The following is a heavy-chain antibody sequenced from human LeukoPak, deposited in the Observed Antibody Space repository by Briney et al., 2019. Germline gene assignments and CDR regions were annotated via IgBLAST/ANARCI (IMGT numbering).Heavy chain of an antibody. V-gene: IGHV3-23*01. J-gene: IGHJ3*02. CDR2: ISGSGGST. CDR1: GFTFSSYA. CDR3: VREDNAFNI. Sequence: GGSLRLSCAASGFTFSSYAMSWVRQAPGKGLEWVSAISGSGGSTYYADSVKGRFTISRDNAKNTLYLQMNSLRAEDTAIYYCVREDNAFNIWGQGTLVTVSS.